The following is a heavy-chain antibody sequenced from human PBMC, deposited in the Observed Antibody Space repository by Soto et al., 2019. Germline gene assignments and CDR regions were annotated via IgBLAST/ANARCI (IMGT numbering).Heavy chain of an antibody. D-gene: IGHD2-2*01. Sequence: SVKVSCKASGGTFSSYAISWVRQAPGQGLEWMGGIIPIFDTANYAQKFQARVTITADESTSTAYMELSSLRSEDTAVYYCARHDCISSSCYYYYYYGMDVWGQGTTVTVSS. CDR3: ARHDCISSSCYYYYYYGMDV. CDR2: IIPIFDTA. J-gene: IGHJ6*02. CDR1: GGTFSSYA. V-gene: IGHV1-69*13.